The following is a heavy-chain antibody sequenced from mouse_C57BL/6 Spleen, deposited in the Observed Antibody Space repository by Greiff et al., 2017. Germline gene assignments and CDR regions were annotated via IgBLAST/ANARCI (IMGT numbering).Heavy chain of an antibody. V-gene: IGHV1-55*01. D-gene: IGHD4-1*01. J-gene: IGHJ3*01. Sequence: VQLQQPGAELVKPGASVKMSCKASGYTFTSYWITWVKQRPGQGLEWIGDIYPGSGSTNYNEKFTSKATLTVDTSSSTAYMQLSSLTSEYSAVYYCARGGLRKTGTSFAYWGQGTLVTVSA. CDR1: GYTFTSYW. CDR3: ARGGLRKTGTSFAY. CDR2: IYPGSGST.